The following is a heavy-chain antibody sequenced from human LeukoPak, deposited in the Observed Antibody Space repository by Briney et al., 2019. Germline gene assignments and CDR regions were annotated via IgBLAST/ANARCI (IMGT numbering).Heavy chain of an antibody. CDR3: ARGGGDYGSGSPMWYYFDY. D-gene: IGHD3-10*01. CDR2: INPNSGGT. CDR1: GYTFIGYY. J-gene: IGHJ4*02. Sequence: ASVKVSCKASGYTFIGYYVHWVRQAPGQGLEWMGWINPNSGGTNYAQKFQDRVTMTRDTSSSTAYMELTRLTSDDTAVYYCARGGGDYGSGSPMWYYFDYWGQGTLVTVSS. V-gene: IGHV1-2*02.